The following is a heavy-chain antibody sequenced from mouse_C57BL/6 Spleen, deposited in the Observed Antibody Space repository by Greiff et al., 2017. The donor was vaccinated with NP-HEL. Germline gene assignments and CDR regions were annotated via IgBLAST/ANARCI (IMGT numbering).Heavy chain of an antibody. CDR2: ISSGGDYI. Sequence: EVKVVESGEGLVKPGGSLKLSCAASGFTFSSYAMSWVRQTPEKRLEWVAYISSGGDYIYYADTVKGRFTISRDNARNTLYLQMSSLKSEDTAMYYCTREGGTGFDYWGQGTTLTVSS. V-gene: IGHV5-9-1*02. CDR3: TREGGTGFDY. D-gene: IGHD3-3*01. J-gene: IGHJ2*01. CDR1: GFTFSSYA.